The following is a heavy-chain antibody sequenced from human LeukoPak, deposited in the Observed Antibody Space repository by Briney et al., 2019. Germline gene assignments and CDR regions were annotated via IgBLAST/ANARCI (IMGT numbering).Heavy chain of an antibody. CDR3: ASEPYCSSTSCYTGGYYYMDV. CDR2: IYYSGST. D-gene: IGHD2-2*02. V-gene: IGHV4-39*01. CDR1: GGSISSSSYY. J-gene: IGHJ6*03. Sequence: SETLSLTCTVSGGSISSSSYYWGWIRQPPGKGLEWIGSIYYSGSTYYNPSLKSRVTISVDTSKNQFSLKLSSVTAADTAVYYCASEPYCSSTSCYTGGYYYMDVWGKGTTVTVSS.